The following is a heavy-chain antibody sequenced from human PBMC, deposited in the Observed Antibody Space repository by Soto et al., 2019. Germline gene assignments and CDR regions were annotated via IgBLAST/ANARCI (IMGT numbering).Heavy chain of an antibody. V-gene: IGHV3-30*18. CDR1: GFTFSSYG. CDR2: ISYDGSNK. Sequence: GSLRLSCAASGFTFSSYGMHWVRQAPGKGLEWVAVISYDGSNKYYADSVKGRFTISRDNSKNTLYLQMNSLRAEDTAVYYCAKDLGWELPHYYYYGMDVWGQGTTVTVSS. CDR3: AKDLGWELPHYYYYGMDV. J-gene: IGHJ6*02. D-gene: IGHD1-26*01.